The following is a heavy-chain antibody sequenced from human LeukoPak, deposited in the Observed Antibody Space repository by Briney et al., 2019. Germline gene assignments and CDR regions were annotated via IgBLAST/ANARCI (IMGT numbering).Heavy chain of an antibody. CDR1: GYTFTVYY. V-gene: IGHV1-2*02. CDR3: ARDSRFGEYHFDY. Sequence: ASVTVSCTASGYTFTVYYMYWVRQAPGQGLEWMGWINPNSGGTNYAQKFQGRVTMTRDTSISTAYMELSRLRSDDTAVYYCARDSRFGEYHFDYWGQGTLVTVSS. J-gene: IGHJ4*02. CDR2: INPNSGGT. D-gene: IGHD3-10*01.